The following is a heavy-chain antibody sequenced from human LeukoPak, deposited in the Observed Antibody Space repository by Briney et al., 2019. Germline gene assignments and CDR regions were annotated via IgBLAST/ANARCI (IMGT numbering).Heavy chain of an antibody. CDR1: GGSFSGYY. Sequence: PSETLSLTCAVYGGSFSGYYWSWIRQPPGKGLEWIGEINHSGSTNYNPSLKSRDTISVDTSKNQFSLKLSSVTAADTAVYYCAREIVVVVAATPYYYYGMDVWGKGTTVTVSS. V-gene: IGHV4-34*01. CDR3: AREIVVVVAATPYYYYGMDV. J-gene: IGHJ6*04. D-gene: IGHD2-15*01. CDR2: INHSGST.